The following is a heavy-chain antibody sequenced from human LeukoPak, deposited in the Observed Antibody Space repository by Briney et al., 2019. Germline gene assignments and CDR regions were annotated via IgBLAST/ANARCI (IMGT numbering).Heavy chain of an antibody. CDR3: ARRISLNRRTNFDL. CDR1: GGSISSSSYY. Sequence: SETLSLTCTVSGGSISSSSYYWGWIRQPPGKGLEWIGSIYYSGSTYYNPSLKSRVTISVDTSKNQFSLKLSSVTAADTAVYYCARRISLNRRTNFDLRGRGTLVTVSS. V-gene: IGHV4-39*01. D-gene: IGHD1-14*01. CDR2: IYYSGST. J-gene: IGHJ2*01.